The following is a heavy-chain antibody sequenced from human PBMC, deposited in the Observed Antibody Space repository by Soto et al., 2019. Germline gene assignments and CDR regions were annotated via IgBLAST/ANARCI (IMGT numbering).Heavy chain of an antibody. V-gene: IGHV3-33*01. J-gene: IGHJ6*02. CDR3: ARERTVLGVTQGYYYYGMDV. Sequence: QVQLVESGGGVVQPGRSLRLSCAASGFTFSSYGMHWVRQAPGKGLEWVAVIWYDGSNKYYADSVKGRFTISRDNSKNTPYLQMNSLRAEDMPVNYCARERTVLGVTQGYYYYGMDVWGQGTTVTVSS. CDR2: IWYDGSNK. D-gene: IGHD3-10*01. CDR1: GFTFSSYG.